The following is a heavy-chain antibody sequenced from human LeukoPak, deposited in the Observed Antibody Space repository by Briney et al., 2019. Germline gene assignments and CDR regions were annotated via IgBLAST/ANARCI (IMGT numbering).Heavy chain of an antibody. CDR2: IYHSGST. CDR1: GGSISSSNW. J-gene: IGHJ3*02. Sequence: SETLSLTCAVSGGSISSSNWWSRVRQPPEKGLEWIGEIYHSGSTNYNPSLKSRVTISVDTSRKQFSLKLSSVTAADTAFYYCARYIVSYPHDAFDIWGQGTMVTVSS. D-gene: IGHD1-26*01. V-gene: IGHV4-4*02. CDR3: ARYIVSYPHDAFDI.